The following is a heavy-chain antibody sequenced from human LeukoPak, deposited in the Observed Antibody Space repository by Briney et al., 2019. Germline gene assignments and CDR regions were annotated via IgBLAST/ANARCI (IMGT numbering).Heavy chain of an antibody. V-gene: IGHV1-69*04. CDR3: ARDGSGSYYRD. D-gene: IGHD3-10*01. CDR1: GGTFSSYA. CDR2: IIPILGIA. J-gene: IGHJ4*02. Sequence: SVKVSCKASGGTFSSYAISWVRQAPGQGLEWMGRIIPILGIANYAQKFQGRVTITADKSTSTAYMELSSLRSDDTAVYYCARDGSGSYYRDWGQGTLVTVSS.